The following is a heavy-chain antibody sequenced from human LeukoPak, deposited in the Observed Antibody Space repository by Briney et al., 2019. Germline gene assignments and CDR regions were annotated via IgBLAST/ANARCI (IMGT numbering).Heavy chain of an antibody. CDR1: GYTFTSYG. D-gene: IGHD3-10*01. CDR2: ISAYNGNT. Sequence: GASVKVSCTASGYTFTSYGISWVRQAPGQGLEWMGWISAYNGNTNDAQKLQGRVTMTTDTSTSTAYMELRSLRADDTAVYYCASVLVGVTMVHWGQGTLVTVSS. CDR3: ASVLVGVTMVH. J-gene: IGHJ4*02. V-gene: IGHV1-18*01.